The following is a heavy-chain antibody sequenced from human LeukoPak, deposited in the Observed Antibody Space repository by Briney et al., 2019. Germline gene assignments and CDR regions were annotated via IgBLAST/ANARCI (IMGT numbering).Heavy chain of an antibody. CDR2: IYPGDSDT. J-gene: IGHJ4*02. Sequence: GESLKVSGKGSGYSFTSYWIGWVRQMPGKGLEWMGIIYPGDSDTRYSPSFQGQVTISADKSISTAYLQWSSLKASDTAMYYCARRGIAAAGRGVYFDYWGQGTLVAVSS. V-gene: IGHV5-51*01. CDR3: ARRGIAAAGRGVYFDY. CDR1: GYSFTSYW. D-gene: IGHD6-13*01.